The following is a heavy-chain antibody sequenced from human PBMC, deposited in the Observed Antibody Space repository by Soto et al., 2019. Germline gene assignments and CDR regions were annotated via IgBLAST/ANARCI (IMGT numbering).Heavy chain of an antibody. Sequence: ASVKVSCKASGYTFTSYDINWVRQATGQGLEWMGWINPNSGGTNYAQKFQGWVTMTRDTSISTAYMELSRLRSDDTAVYYCARDNSSGWYHNAFDIWGQGTMVTVSS. J-gene: IGHJ3*02. V-gene: IGHV1-2*04. D-gene: IGHD6-19*01. CDR1: GYTFTSYD. CDR3: ARDNSSGWYHNAFDI. CDR2: INPNSGGT.